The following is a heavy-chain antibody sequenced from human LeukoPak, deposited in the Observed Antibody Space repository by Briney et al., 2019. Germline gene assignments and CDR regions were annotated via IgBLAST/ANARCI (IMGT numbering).Heavy chain of an antibody. V-gene: IGHV4-59*02. D-gene: IGHD3-22*01. Sequence: SETLSLTCTVSGGSVSSDYWSWIRQPPGKGLEWIGYIYYSGSTNYNPSLKSRVTISVDTSKNQFSLKLSSVTAADTAVYYCARAPFTYYYDSSGYSNWFDPWGQGTLVTVSS. CDR2: IYYSGST. CDR3: ARAPFTYYYDSSGYSNWFDP. J-gene: IGHJ5*02. CDR1: GGSVSSDY.